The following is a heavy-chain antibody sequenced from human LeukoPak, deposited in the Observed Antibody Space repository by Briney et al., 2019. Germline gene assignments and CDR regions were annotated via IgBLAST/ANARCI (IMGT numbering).Heavy chain of an antibody. CDR3: ARGEVVPAPFDY. V-gene: IGHV4-59*01. D-gene: IGHD2-2*01. Sequence: SETLSLTCTVSGGSISSYYWSWIRQPAGKGMEWIGYIHYSGSTNYNPSLKSRVTISVDTSKNQFSLKLSSVTAADTAVYYCARGEVVPAPFDYWGQGTLVTVSS. J-gene: IGHJ4*02. CDR2: IHYSGST. CDR1: GGSISSYY.